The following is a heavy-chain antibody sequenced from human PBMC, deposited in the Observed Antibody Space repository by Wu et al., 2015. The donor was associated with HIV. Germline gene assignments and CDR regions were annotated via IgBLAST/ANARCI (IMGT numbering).Heavy chain of an antibody. J-gene: IGHJ5*02. Sequence: QVQLVQSGAEVKKPGSSVKVSCKASGGTFSSYAISWVRQAPGQGLEWMGGIIPIFGTANYAQKFQGRVTITTDESTSTAYMELSSLRSEDTAVYYCARDSGRDGYKTKGWFDPWGQGTLVTVSS. CDR3: ARDSGRDGYKTKGWFDP. CDR1: GGTFSSYA. V-gene: IGHV1-69*05. D-gene: IGHD5-24*01. CDR2: IIPIFGTA.